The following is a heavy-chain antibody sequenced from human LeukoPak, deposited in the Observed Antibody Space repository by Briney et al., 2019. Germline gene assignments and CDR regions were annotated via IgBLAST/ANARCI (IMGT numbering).Heavy chain of an antibody. CDR1: GFTFSSYG. V-gene: IGHV3-30*18. CDR3: AKSGDGLLWFGELSHAFDY. J-gene: IGHJ4*02. CDR2: ISYDGSNK. Sequence: GVSLRLSCAASGFTFSSYGMHWIRQAPGQGLEWVAVISYDGSNKYYADSVKGRFTISRDNSKNTLYLQMNSLRAEDTAVYYCAKSGDGLLWFGELSHAFDYWGEGTLVTVSS. D-gene: IGHD3-10*01.